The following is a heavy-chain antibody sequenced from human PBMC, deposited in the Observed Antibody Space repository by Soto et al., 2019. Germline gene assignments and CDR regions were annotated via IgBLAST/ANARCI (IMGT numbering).Heavy chain of an antibody. V-gene: IGHV3-21*01. Sequence: EVQLVEAGGGLVQPGGSLRLSCAASGFSFNNYTMNWVRQAPGKGLQWVSSISGGRSSIYYADSVKGRFTSSRDNAKNSLYLQMNSLRADDTAVYYGAISRGATVWGQGTLVTVSS. D-gene: IGHD1-26*01. CDR2: ISGGRSSI. J-gene: IGHJ4*02. CDR3: AISRGATV. CDR1: GFSFNNYT.